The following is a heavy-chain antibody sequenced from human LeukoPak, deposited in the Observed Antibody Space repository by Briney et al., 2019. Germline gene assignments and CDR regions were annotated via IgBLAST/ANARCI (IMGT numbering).Heavy chain of an antibody. Sequence: GGSLRLSCAASGFTVSRNYMSWVRQAPGKGLEWVSLIYSGGRTYYADSVKGRFTISRDNSKNTLYLQMNSLRAEDTAVYYCAREWILGPFDYWGQGTLVTVSS. CDR3: AREWILGPFDY. CDR2: IYSGGRT. J-gene: IGHJ4*02. D-gene: IGHD5-12*01. CDR1: GFTVSRNY. V-gene: IGHV3-53*01.